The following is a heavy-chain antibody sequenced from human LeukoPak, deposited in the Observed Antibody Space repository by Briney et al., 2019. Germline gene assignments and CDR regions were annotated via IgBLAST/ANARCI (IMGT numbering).Heavy chain of an antibody. CDR2: INPNSGGT. D-gene: IGHD2-2*01. V-gene: IGHV1-2*06. Sequence: ASVKVSCKASGGTFSSYAISWVRQAPGQGLEWMGRINPNSGGTNYAQKFQGRVTMTRDTSISTAYMEQSRLRSDDTAVYYCARDPAGFDAFDIRGQGTMVTVSS. J-gene: IGHJ3*02. CDR1: GGTFSSYA. CDR3: ARDPAGFDAFDI.